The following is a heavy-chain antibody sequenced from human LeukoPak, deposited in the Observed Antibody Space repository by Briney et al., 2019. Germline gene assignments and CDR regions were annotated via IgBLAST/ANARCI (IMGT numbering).Heavy chain of an antibody. J-gene: IGHJ4*02. Sequence: ASGKVSCKAAGYIFTNHFVHWVRQAPGQRLQWMGIISPSGDTTTYAQQFVCRVTLTRDTSTSTVYLDLRSLESEDTALYSCVRAGDQYFDLWGQGIQVPVSS. CDR1: GYIFTNHF. V-gene: IGHV1-46*01. CDR3: VRAGDQYFDL. CDR2: ISPSGDTT. D-gene: IGHD7-27*01.